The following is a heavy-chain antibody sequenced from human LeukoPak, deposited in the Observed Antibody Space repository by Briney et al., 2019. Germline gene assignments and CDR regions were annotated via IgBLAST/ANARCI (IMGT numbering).Heavy chain of an antibody. D-gene: IGHD6-19*01. Sequence: GGSLRLSCAASGFTVNSNYMNWVRQAPGKGLEWVSVLYSDGRTYYADSVKGRFTISRDTSKNTLYLQVNSLRAEDTAVYYCAREQWLADYYYGMDVWGQGTTVTVSS. CDR1: GFTVNSNY. V-gene: IGHV3-53*01. J-gene: IGHJ6*02. CDR2: LYSDGRT. CDR3: AREQWLADYYYGMDV.